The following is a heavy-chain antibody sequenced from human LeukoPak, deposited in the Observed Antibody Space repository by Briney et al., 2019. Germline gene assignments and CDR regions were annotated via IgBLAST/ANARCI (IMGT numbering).Heavy chain of an antibody. CDR3: ARATSFGSGWYYFDY. CDR1: GGSISSGGYY. J-gene: IGHJ4*02. Sequence: PSQTLSPTCTVSGGSISSGGYYWSWIRQHPGKGLEWIGYIYYSGSTYYNPSLKSRVTISVDTSKNQFSLKLSSVTAADTAVYYCARATSFGSGWYYFDYWGQGTLVTVSS. D-gene: IGHD6-19*01. CDR2: IYYSGST. V-gene: IGHV4-31*03.